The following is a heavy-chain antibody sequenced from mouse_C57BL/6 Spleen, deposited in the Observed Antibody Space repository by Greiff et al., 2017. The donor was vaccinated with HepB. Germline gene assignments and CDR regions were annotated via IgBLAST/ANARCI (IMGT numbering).Heavy chain of an antibody. Sequence: EVQRVESGGGLVKPGGSLKLSCAASGFTFSSYAMSWVRQTPEKRLEWVATISDGGSYTYYPDNVKGRFTISRDNAKHNLYLQMSHLKSEDTAMYYCARDRNGREGWYFDVWGTGTTVTVSS. D-gene: IGHD1-1*01. V-gene: IGHV5-4*01. J-gene: IGHJ1*03. CDR1: GFTFSSYA. CDR2: ISDGGSYT. CDR3: ARDRNGREGWYFDV.